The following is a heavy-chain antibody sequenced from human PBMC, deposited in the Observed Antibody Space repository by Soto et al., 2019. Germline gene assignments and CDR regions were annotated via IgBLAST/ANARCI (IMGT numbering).Heavy chain of an antibody. J-gene: IGHJ4*02. V-gene: IGHV4-39*01. D-gene: IGHD3-22*01. CDR2: IYEDGSI. CDR1: GDSISGRGYY. Sequence: QLQLQESGPGLVKPSETLSLTCTVSGDSISGRGYYWVWIRQPPGKGLEWVGSIYEDGSIYYNPSLKTRVAIFVDTSKNQFSLRLTYVTAADTALYYCARRALLLPSIWGQGTLVIVSS. CDR3: ARRALLLPSI.